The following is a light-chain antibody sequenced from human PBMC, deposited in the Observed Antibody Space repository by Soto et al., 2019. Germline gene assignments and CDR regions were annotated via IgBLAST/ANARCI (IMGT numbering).Light chain of an antibody. CDR3: QHLRTYPYS. Sequence: DIQLTQSPSFMSASVGDRVTVSCRASQDISTSLSGFEQKAGKVPQLLVYPASTLQDGVPSRLNGSGSGTYFTLTINNLQAEHFATYYCQHLRTYPYSFEPETKLDIK. V-gene: IGKV1-9*01. CDR1: QDISTS. CDR2: PAS. J-gene: IGKJ2*03.